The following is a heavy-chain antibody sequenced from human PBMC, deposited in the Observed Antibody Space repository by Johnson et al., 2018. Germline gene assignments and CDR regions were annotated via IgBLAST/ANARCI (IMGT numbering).Heavy chain of an antibody. Sequence: QLVESGGGLVKPGGSLRLSCAASGFTFSSYSMNWVRQAPGKGLEWVSSISSTTTKYYADPVKGRFTISRDNAKNSLYLQMNSLRDEDTAVYYCADYYDGTFQHWGQGTLVTVSS. CDR1: GFTFSSYS. CDR2: ISSTTTK. CDR3: ADYYDGTFQH. D-gene: IGHD3-22*01. V-gene: IGHV3-21*01. J-gene: IGHJ1*01.